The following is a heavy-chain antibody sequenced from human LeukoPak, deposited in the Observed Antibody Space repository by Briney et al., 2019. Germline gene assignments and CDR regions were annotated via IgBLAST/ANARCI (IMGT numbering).Heavy chain of an antibody. V-gene: IGHV4-34*01. Sequence: SSETLSLTCAVYGGSFSGYYWSSIRQPPVKGLEWIGQINHSGSTNYNPSLKSRVTISVDTSKNQFSLKLSSVTAADTAVYYCARRPTYYYGSGSYRRAAFDIWGQGTMVTVSS. CDR2: INHSGST. CDR3: ARRPTYYYGSGSYRRAAFDI. CDR1: GGSFSGYY. D-gene: IGHD3-10*01. J-gene: IGHJ3*02.